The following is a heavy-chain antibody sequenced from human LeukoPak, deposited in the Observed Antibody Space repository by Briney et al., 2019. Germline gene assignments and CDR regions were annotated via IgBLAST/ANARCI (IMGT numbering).Heavy chain of an antibody. D-gene: IGHD2-21*02. V-gene: IGHV4-59*01. J-gene: IGHJ4*02. Sequence: SETLSLTCTVSGGSISSYYWSWIRQPPGKGLEWIGYIYYSGSTNYNPSLKSRVTISVDTSKNQFSLKLSSVTAADTAVYYCARDGGDLYYFDYWGQGTLVTVSS. CDR1: GGSISSYY. CDR2: IYYSGST. CDR3: ARDGGDLYYFDY.